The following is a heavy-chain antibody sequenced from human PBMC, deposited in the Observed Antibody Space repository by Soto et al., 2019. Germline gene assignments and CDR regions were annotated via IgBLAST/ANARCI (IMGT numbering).Heavy chain of an antibody. CDR1: GVSVSSGSYY. Sequence: QVQLQESGPGLVKPSETLSLTCTVSGVSVSSGSYYWRWIRQPPGKGLEWIGYIYYSGSTNYNPSLQCRVTMSADTSKAPFSLKLRAVPATAPAVSYCARDLPIPLHSGYEFPEICLYGMEVWGQGTTVTVSS. D-gene: IGHD5-12*01. J-gene: IGHJ6*02. CDR2: IYYSGST. CDR3: ARDLPIPLHSGYEFPEICLYGMEV. V-gene: IGHV4-61*01.